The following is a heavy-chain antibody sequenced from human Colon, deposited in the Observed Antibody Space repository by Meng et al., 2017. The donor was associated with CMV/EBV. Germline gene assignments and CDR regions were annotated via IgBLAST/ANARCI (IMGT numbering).Heavy chain of an antibody. Sequence: VRLKASRPVLWTRSVTLASSNAAAVDSIMGHYGTGLRSPAGEVRQWRGRSYSNGKTDKVNTLRSRVTITVDTSKSQLSLGLTSLTAADTAVYYCGRAGARGVPIDVWGRGTLVTVSS. D-gene: IGHD3-10*01. CDR3: GRAGARGVPIDV. V-gene: IGHV4-4*07. J-gene: IGHJ1*01. CDR2: SYSNGKT. CDR1: VDSIMGHY.